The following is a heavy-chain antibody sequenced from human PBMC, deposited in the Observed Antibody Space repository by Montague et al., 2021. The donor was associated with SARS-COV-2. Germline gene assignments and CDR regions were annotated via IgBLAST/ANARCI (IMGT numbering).Heavy chain of an antibody. CDR2: ISDSGST. D-gene: IGHD2-15*01. V-gene: IGHV4-59*08. CDR1: GDSISTDNW. CDR3: ARHYRATLPADY. J-gene: IGHJ4*02. Sequence: SETLSLTCVVSGDSISTDNWWSWLRLPPGKGLEWIGYISDSGSTNYNPSLTSRVTMSVDTSKNQFSLKVNSVTAAAAAVYYCARHYRATLPADYWGQGTLVTVSS.